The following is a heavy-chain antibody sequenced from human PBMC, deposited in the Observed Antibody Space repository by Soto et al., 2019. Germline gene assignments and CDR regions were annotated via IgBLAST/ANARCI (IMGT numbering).Heavy chain of an antibody. Sequence: ASETLSLTCTVSGGSISSYYWSWIRQPPGKGLEWIGYIYYSGSTNYNPSLKSRVTISVDTSKNQFSLKLSSVTAADTAVYYCARGRSSGIVYWGQGTLVNVS. V-gene: IGHV4-59*01. D-gene: IGHD6-13*01. CDR2: IYYSGST. J-gene: IGHJ4*02. CDR3: ARGRSSGIVY. CDR1: GGSISSYY.